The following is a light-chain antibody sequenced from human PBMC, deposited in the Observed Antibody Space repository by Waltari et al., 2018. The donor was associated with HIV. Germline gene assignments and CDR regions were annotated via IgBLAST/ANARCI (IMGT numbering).Light chain of an antibody. CDR1: QGMSNY. Sequence: DIQMTQSPSSLSASVADRVTITCRPSQGMSNYLAWYQQKPGKVPKVLIYAASTLQSGVPPRFSGSGSGTDFTLTISSLQPEDVATYYCQKYNTAPWTFGQGTKVEIK. V-gene: IGKV1-27*01. CDR3: QKYNTAPWT. J-gene: IGKJ1*01. CDR2: AAS.